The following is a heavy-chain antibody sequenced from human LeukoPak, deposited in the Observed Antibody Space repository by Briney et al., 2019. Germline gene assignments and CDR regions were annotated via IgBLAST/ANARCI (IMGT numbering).Heavy chain of an antibody. D-gene: IGHD2-15*01. Sequence: NPSETLSLTCTVSGGSISSYYWRWIRQPARKGLEWVGRIYTSGSTNYNPSLKSRVTMSVDTSKNQFSLKLSSVTAADTAVYYCAREWADGCSGGSCYSLGYYYYYMDVWGKGTTVTVSS. CDR2: IYTSGST. CDR3: AREWADGCSGGSCYSLGYYYYYMDV. CDR1: GGSISSYY. V-gene: IGHV4-4*07. J-gene: IGHJ6*03.